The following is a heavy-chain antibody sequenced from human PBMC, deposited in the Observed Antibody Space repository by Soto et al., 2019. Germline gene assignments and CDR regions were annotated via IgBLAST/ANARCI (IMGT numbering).Heavy chain of an antibody. Sequence: QVQLVESGGGVVQPGRSLRLSCAASGFTFSSYGMHWVRQAPGKGLEWVAVIWYDGSNKCYADSVKGRFTISRDNSKNTLYLQMNSLRAEDTAVYYCARDAWGAYSSSYFDYWGQGTLVTVSS. V-gene: IGHV3-33*01. D-gene: IGHD6-6*01. CDR1: GFTFSSYG. CDR3: ARDAWGAYSSSYFDY. CDR2: IWYDGSNK. J-gene: IGHJ4*02.